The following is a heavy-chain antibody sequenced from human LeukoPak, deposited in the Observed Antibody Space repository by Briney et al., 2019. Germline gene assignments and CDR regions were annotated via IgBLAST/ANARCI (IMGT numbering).Heavy chain of an antibody. CDR1: GFTFSSYG. J-gene: IGHJ4*02. V-gene: IGHV3-30*18. CDR3: AKDRGYSGSYSWLLDY. CDR2: ISYDGSNK. Sequence: PGGSLRLFCADSGFTFSSYGMHWVRQAPGKGLEWVAVISYDGSNKYYADSVKGRFTISRDNSKNTLYLQMNSLRAEDTAVYYCAKDRGYSGSYSWLLDYWGQGTLVTVSS. D-gene: IGHD1-26*01.